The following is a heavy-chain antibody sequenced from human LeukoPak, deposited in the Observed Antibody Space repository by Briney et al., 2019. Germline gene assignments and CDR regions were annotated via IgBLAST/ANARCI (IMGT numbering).Heavy chain of an antibody. CDR1: GFTFSSYG. V-gene: IGHV3-30*02. CDR2: IRYDGSNK. CDR3: AKDIVVPAAIRPDYMDV. J-gene: IGHJ6*03. D-gene: IGHD2-2*02. Sequence: GGSLRLSCAASGFTFSSYGMHWVRQAPGKGLEWVAFIRYDGSNKYYADSVKGRFTISRDNSKNTLYLQMNSLRAEDTAVYYCAKDIVVPAAIRPDYMDVWGKGTTVTVSS.